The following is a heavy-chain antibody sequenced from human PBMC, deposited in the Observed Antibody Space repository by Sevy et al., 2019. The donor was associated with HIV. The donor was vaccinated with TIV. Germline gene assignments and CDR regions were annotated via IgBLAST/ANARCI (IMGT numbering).Heavy chain of an antibody. CDR3: ARGGPNQHQLDYFDY. CDR1: GVSISNYY. D-gene: IGHD6-13*01. Sequence: SETLSLTCTVSGVSISNYYWAWIRQPPGKGLESVGFSGSTNYNPSLKSRVTTSVDTSKNHFSLKLSSVTVADTAIYYCARGGPNQHQLDYFDYWRQGTLVTVSS. J-gene: IGHJ4*02. CDR2: SGST. V-gene: IGHV4-59*01.